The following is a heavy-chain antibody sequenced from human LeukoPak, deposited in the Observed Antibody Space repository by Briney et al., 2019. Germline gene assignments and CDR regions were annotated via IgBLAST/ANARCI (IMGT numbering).Heavy chain of an antibody. Sequence: SETLSLTCAVYGGSFSGYYWSWIRQPPGKGREWIGEISHSGSTNYNPSLTSRVTISVDTSKNQFSLKLSSVTAADTAVYYCARGGSRIVVVVAARKPHYFDYWGQGTLVTVSS. V-gene: IGHV4-34*01. D-gene: IGHD2-15*01. CDR3: ARGGSRIVVVVAARKPHYFDY. CDR2: ISHSGST. J-gene: IGHJ4*02. CDR1: GGSFSGYY.